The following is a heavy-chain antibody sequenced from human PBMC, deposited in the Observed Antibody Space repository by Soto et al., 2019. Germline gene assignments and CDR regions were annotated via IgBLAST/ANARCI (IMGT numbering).Heavy chain of an antibody. CDR2: IYHSGST. CDR3: ARHYAVVLYHFDY. D-gene: IGHD2-15*01. CDR1: GGSISTYY. Sequence: ETLSLTCTVSGGSISTYYWSWVRQPPGKGLEWIGYIYHSGSTNYNPSLESRVTMSVDTSKNQFSLKLSSVTAADTAVYYCARHYAVVLYHFDYWGLGTLVTVSS. J-gene: IGHJ4*02. V-gene: IGHV4-59*08.